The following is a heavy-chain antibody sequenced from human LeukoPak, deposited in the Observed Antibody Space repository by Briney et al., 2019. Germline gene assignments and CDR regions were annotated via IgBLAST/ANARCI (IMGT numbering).Heavy chain of an antibody. V-gene: IGHV3-49*04. Sequence: GGSLRLSCTASGFTLGDYAMSWVRQAPGEGLEWVGFIRSKAYGGTTEYAASVKGRFTISRDDSKSLAYLQMNSLKTEDTALYYCHYYDSNSDRGYYYYYYMDVWGKGTTVTVSS. CDR2: IRSKAYGGTT. D-gene: IGHD3-22*01. J-gene: IGHJ6*03. CDR3: HYYDSNSDRGYYYYYYMDV. CDR1: GFTLGDYA.